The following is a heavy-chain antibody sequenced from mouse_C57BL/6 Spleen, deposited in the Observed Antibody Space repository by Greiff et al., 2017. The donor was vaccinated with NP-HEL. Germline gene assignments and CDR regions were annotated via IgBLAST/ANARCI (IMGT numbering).Heavy chain of an antibody. CDR2: ISDGGSYT. J-gene: IGHJ2*01. CDR3: AREAYYSNYGFDY. D-gene: IGHD2-5*01. Sequence: EVMLVESGGGLVKPGGSLKLSCAASGFTFSSYAMSWVRQTPEKRLEWVATISDGGSYTYYPDNVKGRFTISRDNAKNNLYLQMSHLKSEDTAMYYCAREAYYSNYGFDYWGQGTTLTVSS. V-gene: IGHV5-4*01. CDR1: GFTFSSYA.